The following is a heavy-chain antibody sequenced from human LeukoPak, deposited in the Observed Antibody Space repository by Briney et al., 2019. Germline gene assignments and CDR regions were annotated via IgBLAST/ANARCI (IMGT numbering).Heavy chain of an antibody. CDR2: ISAYNGNT. D-gene: IGHD3-22*01. CDR1: GYTFTSYG. Sequence: GASVKVSCKASGYTFTSYGISWVRQAPGQGLEWMGWISAYNGNTNYAQKLQGRVTMTTDTSTSTAYMDLRSLRSDDTAVYYCARDGIGSGYYGNFDYWGQGTLVTVSS. J-gene: IGHJ4*02. CDR3: ARDGIGSGYYGNFDY. V-gene: IGHV1-18*01.